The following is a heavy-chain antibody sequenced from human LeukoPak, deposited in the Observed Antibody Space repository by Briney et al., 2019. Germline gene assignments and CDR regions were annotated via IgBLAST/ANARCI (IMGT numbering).Heavy chain of an antibody. D-gene: IGHD3-10*01. Sequence: GGSLRLSCAASGFTFSGYSMNWVRQAPGKGLEWVSYISSSSSTIYYADSVKGRFTISRDNAKNSLYLQMNSLKTEDTAVYYCTTEYGVFDFDIWGLGTMVTVSS. CDR3: TTEYGVFDFDI. V-gene: IGHV3-48*04. CDR1: GFTFSGYS. CDR2: ISSSSSTI. J-gene: IGHJ3*02.